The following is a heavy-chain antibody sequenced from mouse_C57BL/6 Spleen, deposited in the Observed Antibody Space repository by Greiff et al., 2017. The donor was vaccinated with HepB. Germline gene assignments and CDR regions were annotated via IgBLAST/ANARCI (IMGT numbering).Heavy chain of an antibody. CDR2: ISYSGST. Sequence: DVKLVESGPGMVKPSQSLSLTCTVTGYSITSGYDWHWIRHFPGNKLEWMGYISYSGSTNYNPSLKSRISITHDTSKNHFFLKLNSVTTEDTATYYCAREGNYGAMDYWGQGTSVTVSS. CDR3: AREGNYGAMDY. V-gene: IGHV3-1*01. D-gene: IGHD2-1*01. J-gene: IGHJ4*01. CDR1: GYSITSGYD.